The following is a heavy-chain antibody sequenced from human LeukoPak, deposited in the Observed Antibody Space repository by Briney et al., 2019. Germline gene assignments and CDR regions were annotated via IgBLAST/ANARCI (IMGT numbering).Heavy chain of an antibody. J-gene: IGHJ4*02. CDR2: IYHNGNT. D-gene: IGHD5-18*01. CDR3: ARVRYNYGDSDY. Sequence: SETLSLTCAVSGYSISSGYYWGWIRQPPGKGLEWIGTIYHNGNTYYNPSLKSRVTISVDTSKNQFSLRLSSVTAADTAVYYCARVRYNYGDSDYWGQGTLVTVSS. V-gene: IGHV4-38-2*01. CDR1: GYSISSGYY.